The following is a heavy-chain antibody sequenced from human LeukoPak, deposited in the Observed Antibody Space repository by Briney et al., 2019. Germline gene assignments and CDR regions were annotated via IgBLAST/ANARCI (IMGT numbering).Heavy chain of an antibody. V-gene: IGHV5-51*01. J-gene: IGHJ6*03. CDR1: GYSFTSYW. CDR3: AGLGKMTTVTYYYYMDV. D-gene: IGHD4-17*01. Sequence: GESLKISCKGSGYSFTSYWIGWVRQMPGKGLEWMGIIYPGDSDTRYSPSFQGQVTISADKSISTAYLQWSSLKASDTAMYYCAGLGKMTTVTYYYYMDVWGKGTTVTVSS. CDR2: IYPGDSDT.